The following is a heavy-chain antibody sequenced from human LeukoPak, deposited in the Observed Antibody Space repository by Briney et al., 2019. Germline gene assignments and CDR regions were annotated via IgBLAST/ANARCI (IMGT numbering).Heavy chain of an antibody. CDR2: ISSSSSTI. Sequence: GGSLRLSCAASGFTFSSYSMNWVRQAPGKGLEWVSYISSSSSTIYYADSVKGRFTISRDNAKNPLYLQMNSLRDEDTAVYYCARDRERITMVRGVIINAFDIWAKGQWSPSLQ. D-gene: IGHD3-10*01. CDR1: GFTFSSYS. J-gene: IGHJ3*02. V-gene: IGHV3-48*02. CDR3: ARDRERITMVRGVIINAFDI.